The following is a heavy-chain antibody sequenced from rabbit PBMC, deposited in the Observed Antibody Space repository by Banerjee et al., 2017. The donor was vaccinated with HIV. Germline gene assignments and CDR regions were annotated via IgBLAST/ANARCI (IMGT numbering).Heavy chain of an antibody. V-gene: IGHV1S40*01. CDR3: ARDLAGVIGWNFGL. D-gene: IGHD4-1*01. CDR2: INAADDSKI. Sequence: QSLEESGGDLVKPGASLTLTCKASGFTLSNYWICWVRQAPVTGLEWIACINAADDSKICYASWAKGRFTISKTSSTTVTLQMTSLTAADTATYFCARDLAGVIGWNFGLWGQGTLVTVS. J-gene: IGHJ3*01. CDR1: GFTLSNYW.